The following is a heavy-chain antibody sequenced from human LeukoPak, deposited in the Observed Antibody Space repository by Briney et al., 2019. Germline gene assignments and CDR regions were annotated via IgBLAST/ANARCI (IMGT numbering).Heavy chain of an antibody. D-gene: IGHD6-6*01. Sequence: ASVTVSCKASGYTFTSYDINWVRQATGQGLEWMGWMNPNSGNTGYAQKFQGRVTMTRNTSISTAYMELSSLRSEDTAVYYCARGLRLAARRCLYYWGQGTLVTVSS. CDR2: MNPNSGNT. CDR3: ARGLRLAARRCLYY. J-gene: IGHJ4*02. V-gene: IGHV1-8*01. CDR1: GYTFTSYD.